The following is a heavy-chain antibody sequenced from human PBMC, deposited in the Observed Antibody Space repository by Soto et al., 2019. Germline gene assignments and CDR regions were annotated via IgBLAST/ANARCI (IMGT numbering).Heavy chain of an antibody. CDR1: GFTFSSYA. J-gene: IGHJ3*02. D-gene: IGHD3-3*01. Sequence: GGSLRLSCAASGFTFSSYAMSWVRQAPGKGLEWVSAISGSGGSTYYADSVKGRFTISRDNSKNTLYLQMNSLRAEDTAVYYCASIKRDCWRGIDAFDIWGQGTMVTVSS. CDR2: ISGSGGST. V-gene: IGHV3-23*01. CDR3: ASIKRDCWRGIDAFDI.